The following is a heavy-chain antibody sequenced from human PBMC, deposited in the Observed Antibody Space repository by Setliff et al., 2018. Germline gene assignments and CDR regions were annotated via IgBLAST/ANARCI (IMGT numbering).Heavy chain of an antibody. Sequence: LSLTCAVYGGSFSGYNWGWIRQPPGKGLEWIASIYYRGSTSYNSSLKSRVSISVDTSKNQFSLNLNSVTAADTAVYYCATLTGDRGVDYWGQGRLVTVSS. CDR2: IYYRGST. V-gene: IGHV4-34*11. J-gene: IGHJ4*02. CDR3: ATLTGDRGVDY. CDR1: GGSFSGYN. D-gene: IGHD7-27*01.